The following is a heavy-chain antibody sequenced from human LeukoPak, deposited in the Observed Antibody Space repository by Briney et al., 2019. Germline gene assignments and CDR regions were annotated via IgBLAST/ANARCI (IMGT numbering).Heavy chain of an antibody. J-gene: IGHJ3*02. Sequence: ASVKVSCKASGGTFSSYAISWVRQAPGQGLEWMGGIIPIFGTANYAQKFQGRVTITTDESASTAYMELSSLRSEDTAVYYCARNIGEYSSSPGAFDIWGQGTMVTVSS. CDR3: ARNIGEYSSSPGAFDI. CDR1: GGTFSSYA. CDR2: IIPIFGTA. V-gene: IGHV1-69*05. D-gene: IGHD6-6*01.